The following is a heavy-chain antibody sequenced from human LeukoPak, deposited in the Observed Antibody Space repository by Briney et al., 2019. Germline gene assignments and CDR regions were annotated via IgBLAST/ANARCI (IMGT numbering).Heavy chain of an antibody. CDR3: ARGRQDVNMILVVMAGVSYYLDV. Sequence: SETLSLTCTVSGDSVSGYYGSWIRQPPGKGLEWIGYFYTSANTNYNPSLKSRVTISVDTSKNQFSLKLRSVTAADTAVYYCARGRQDVNMILVVMAGVSYYLDVWSKGTTVTVS. CDR2: FYTSANT. D-gene: IGHD3-22*01. CDR1: GDSVSGYY. V-gene: IGHV4-4*09. J-gene: IGHJ6*03.